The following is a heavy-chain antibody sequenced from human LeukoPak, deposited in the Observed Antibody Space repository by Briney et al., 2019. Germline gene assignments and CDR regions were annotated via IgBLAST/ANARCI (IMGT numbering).Heavy chain of an antibody. CDR2: ISGDNGHT. D-gene: IGHD2-15*01. Sequence: ASVKVSCKASGYTFTNCGFTWVRQAPGQGLEWMGWISGDNGHTNYAQNFQGRVTMTTETSTSTAYMELRSLRSDDTAVYYCARAGYSSGGSWYPGAFDYWGQGTLVTVSS. CDR1: GYTFTNCG. CDR3: ARAGYSSGGSWYPGAFDY. J-gene: IGHJ4*02. V-gene: IGHV1-18*01.